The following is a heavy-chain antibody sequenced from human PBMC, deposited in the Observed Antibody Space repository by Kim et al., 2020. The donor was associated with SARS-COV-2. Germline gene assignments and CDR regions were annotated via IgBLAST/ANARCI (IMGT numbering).Heavy chain of an antibody. CDR1: GYSFTSYW. D-gene: IGHD4-4*01. CDR2: IYPGDSDT. Sequence: GESLKISCKGSGYSFTSYWIGWVRQMPGKGLEWMGIIYPGDSDTRYSPSFQGQVTISADKSISTAYLQWSSLKASDTAMYYCARLPIISHPGNPPYYFDYWGQGTLVTVSS. V-gene: IGHV5-51*01. J-gene: IGHJ4*02. CDR3: ARLPIISHPGNPPYYFDY.